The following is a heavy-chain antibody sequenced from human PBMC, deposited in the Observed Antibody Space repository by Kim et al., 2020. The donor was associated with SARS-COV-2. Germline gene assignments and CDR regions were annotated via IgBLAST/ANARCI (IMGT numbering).Heavy chain of an antibody. V-gene: IGHV4-34*01. J-gene: IGHJ6*02. CDR3: ARTIRYCTNGVCYPYGMDV. D-gene: IGHD2-8*01. CDR2: INHSGST. Sequence: SETLSLTCAVYGGSFSGYYWSWIRQPPGKGLEWIGEINHSGSTNYNPSLKSRVTISVDTSKNQFSLKLSSVTAADTAVYYCARTIRYCTNGVCYPYGMDVWGQGTTVTVSS. CDR1: GGSFSGYY.